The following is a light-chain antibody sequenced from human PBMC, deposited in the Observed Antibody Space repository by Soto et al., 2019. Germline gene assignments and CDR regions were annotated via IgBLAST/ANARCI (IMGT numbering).Light chain of an antibody. CDR3: SSSTSSSTFV. Sequence: QSVLTQPPSVSGAPGQRVTISCTGSSSNIGAGYDVHWYQQLPGTAPKLLIYGNSNRPSGVPDRFSGSKSGTSASLAITGLQAEDEADYYCSSSTSSSTFVFGTGTQLTVL. J-gene: IGLJ1*01. CDR2: GNS. V-gene: IGLV1-40*01. CDR1: SSNIGAGYD.